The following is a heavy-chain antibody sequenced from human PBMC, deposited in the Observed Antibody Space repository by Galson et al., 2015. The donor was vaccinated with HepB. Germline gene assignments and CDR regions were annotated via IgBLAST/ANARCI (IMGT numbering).Heavy chain of an antibody. CDR3: ARGYCSSTSCARTFDY. CDR1: GFTFSSYG. Sequence: SLRLSCAASGFTFSSYGMHWVRQAPGKGLEWVAVIWYDGSNKYYADSVKGRFTISRDNSKNTLYLQMNSLRAEDTAVYYCARGYCSSTSCARTFDYWGQGTLVTVSS. D-gene: IGHD2-2*01. J-gene: IGHJ4*02. V-gene: IGHV3-33*01. CDR2: IWYDGSNK.